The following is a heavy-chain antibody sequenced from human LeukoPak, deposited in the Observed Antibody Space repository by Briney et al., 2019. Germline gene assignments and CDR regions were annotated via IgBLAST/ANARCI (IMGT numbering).Heavy chain of an antibody. CDR3: ARSNQVFGLGDY. Sequence: ASVKVPCKASGYTFTSYYMHWVRQAPGQGLEWMGIINPSGGSTSYAQKFQGRVTMTRDTSTSTVYMELSSLRSEDTAVYYCARSNQVFGLGDYWGQGTLVTVSS. CDR2: INPSGGST. D-gene: IGHD3-10*02. J-gene: IGHJ4*02. CDR1: GYTFTSYY. V-gene: IGHV1-46*01.